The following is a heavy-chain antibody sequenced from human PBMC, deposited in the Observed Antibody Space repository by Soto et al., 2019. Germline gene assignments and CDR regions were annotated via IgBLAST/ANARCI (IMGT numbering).Heavy chain of an antibody. J-gene: IGHJ3*02. V-gene: IGHV3-21*01. D-gene: IGHD4-17*01. Sequence: GGSLRLSCAASGFTFSSYSMNWVRQAPGKGLEWVSSISSSSSYIYYADSVKGRFTISRDNAKNSLYLQMNSLRAEDTAVYYCAKDHDYGDYGALDIWGQGTMVTVSS. CDR1: GFTFSSYS. CDR3: AKDHDYGDYGALDI. CDR2: ISSSSSYI.